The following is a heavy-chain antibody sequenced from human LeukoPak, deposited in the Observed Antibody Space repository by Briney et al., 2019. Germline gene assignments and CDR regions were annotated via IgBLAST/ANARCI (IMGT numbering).Heavy chain of an antibody. V-gene: IGHV3-13*01. CDR2: IDTAGHT. Sequence: GSLRLSCAASGFTFSNYDMHWVRQATGKGLEGVSAIDTAGHTYYIDSVKGRFTISRENAKNSLYLQMSSLRAGDTAVYYCIRGGDGFDPWGQGTLVTVSS. CDR1: GFTFSNYD. J-gene: IGHJ5*02. D-gene: IGHD3-10*01. CDR3: IRGGDGFDP.